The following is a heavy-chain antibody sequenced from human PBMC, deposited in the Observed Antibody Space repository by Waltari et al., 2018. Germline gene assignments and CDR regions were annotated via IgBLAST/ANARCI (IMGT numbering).Heavy chain of an antibody. J-gene: IGHJ4*02. CDR1: GGSISSSSYY. D-gene: IGHD1-26*01. CDR2: IYYSGST. V-gene: IGHV4-39*01. CDR3: ARGVGATTEFDY. Sequence: QLQLQESGPGLVTPSATLSLTCTVSGGSISSSSYYWGWIRQPPGKGLEWIGGIYYSGSTYYNPSLKSRVTISVDTSKNQFSLKLSSVTAADTAVYYCARGVGATTEFDYWGQGTLVTVSS.